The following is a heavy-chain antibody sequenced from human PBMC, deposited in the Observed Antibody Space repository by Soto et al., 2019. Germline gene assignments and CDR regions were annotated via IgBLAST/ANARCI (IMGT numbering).Heavy chain of an antibody. V-gene: IGHV1-3*01. CDR1: GYTFTSYA. CDR2: INAGNGNT. CDR3: ARPRYSSSWYQFGPDAFDI. D-gene: IGHD6-13*01. J-gene: IGHJ3*02. Sequence: ASVTVSCQASGYTFTSYAMHWVRQAPGQRLEWMGWINAGNGNTKYSQKFQGRVTITRDTSASTAYMELSSLRSEDTAVYYCARPRYSSSWYQFGPDAFDIWGQGTMVTVSS.